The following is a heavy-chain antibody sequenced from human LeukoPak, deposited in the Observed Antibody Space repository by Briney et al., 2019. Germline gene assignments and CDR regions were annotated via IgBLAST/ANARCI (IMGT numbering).Heavy chain of an antibody. V-gene: IGHV3-23*01. J-gene: IGHJ4*02. D-gene: IGHD3-22*01. Sequence: GGSLRLSCAASGFTFSSYAMRWVRQAPAKRLEWVSGSSGSGDNTYYAYSVKGRFTISRENSKNTLYVQVNSLGTEDTAAYYCAKGSYYDSSGSFYFDYWGQGTLVTVSS. CDR2: SSGSGDNT. CDR1: GFTFSSYA. CDR3: AKGSYYDSSGSFYFDY.